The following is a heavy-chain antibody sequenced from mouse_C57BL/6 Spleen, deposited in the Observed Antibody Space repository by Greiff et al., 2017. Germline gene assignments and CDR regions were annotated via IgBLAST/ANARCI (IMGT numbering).Heavy chain of an antibody. Sequence: QVQLKESGAELAKPGASVKLSCKASGYTFTSYWMHWVKQRPGQGLEWIGYINPSSGYTKYNQKFKDKATLTADKSSSTAYMQLSSLTSADSAVXFCASSAGGYFDYWGQGTTLTVSS. J-gene: IGHJ2*01. CDR1: GYTFTSYW. CDR2: INPSSGYT. V-gene: IGHV1-7*01. D-gene: IGHD6-1*01. CDR3: ASSAGGYFDY.